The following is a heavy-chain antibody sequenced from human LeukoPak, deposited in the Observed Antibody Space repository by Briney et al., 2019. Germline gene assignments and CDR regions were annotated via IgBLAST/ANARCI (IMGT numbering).Heavy chain of an antibody. Sequence: SETLSLTCAVSGDSISTSNSYWGWIRRPLGKGLEWVGSIYYSGNTYYNPSLKSRVTVSVDTSKNQFSLKLTSVTAADTAVYYCARQTGVGLFILPGGQGTLVTVSS. CDR3: ARQTGVGLFILP. CDR1: GDSISTSNSY. V-gene: IGHV4-39*01. J-gene: IGHJ4*02. CDR2: IYYSGNT. D-gene: IGHD3-3*01.